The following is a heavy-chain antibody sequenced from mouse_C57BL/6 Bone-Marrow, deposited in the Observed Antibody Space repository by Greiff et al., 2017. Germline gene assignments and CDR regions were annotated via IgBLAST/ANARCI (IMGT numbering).Heavy chain of an antibody. CDR3: TRWGLRGAGFAY. CDR1: GYTFTSYW. D-gene: IGHD2-4*01. CDR2: FYPGNSDT. V-gene: IGHV1-5*01. Sequence: VQLQQSGTVLARPGASVKMSCKTSGYTFTSYWMHWVKQRAGQGLEWIGAFYPGNSDTSYNQKFKGKAKLTAVTSASTAYMELSSLTNEDSAVYYCTRWGLRGAGFAYWGQGTLVTVSA. J-gene: IGHJ3*01.